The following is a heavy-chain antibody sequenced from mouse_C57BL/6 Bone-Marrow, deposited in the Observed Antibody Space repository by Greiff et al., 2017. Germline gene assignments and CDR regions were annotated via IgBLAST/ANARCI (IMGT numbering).Heavy chain of an antibody. Sequence: EVQLVESEGGLVQPGSSMKLSCTASGFTFSDYYMAWVRQVPEKGLEWVANINYDGSSTYYLDSLKSRFIISIDTAKNILYLQLSSLKSEDTATYYCARRDSNDYGDYWGQGTTLTVSS. J-gene: IGHJ2*01. CDR1: GFTFSDYY. V-gene: IGHV5-16*01. CDR3: ARRDSNDYGDY. D-gene: IGHD2-5*01. CDR2: INYDGSST.